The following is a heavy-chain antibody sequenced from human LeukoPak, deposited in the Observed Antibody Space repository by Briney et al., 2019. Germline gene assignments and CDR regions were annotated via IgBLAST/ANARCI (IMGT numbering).Heavy chain of an antibody. CDR1: GFTVSSNY. CDR2: IYSDGST. Sequence: GGSLRLSCAASGFTVSSNYLTWFRQTPGEGLEWVSIIYSDGSTSYADYLNGRFAISRDNSKNTVYLQMKSLRVDDTALYYCARGREGGFFDYWGQGTLVTVSS. V-gene: IGHV3-66*01. J-gene: IGHJ4*02. D-gene: IGHD3-16*01. CDR3: ARGREGGFFDY.